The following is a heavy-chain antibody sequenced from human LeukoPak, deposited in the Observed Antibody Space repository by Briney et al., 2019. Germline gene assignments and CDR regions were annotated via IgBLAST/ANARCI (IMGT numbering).Heavy chain of an antibody. J-gene: IGHJ4*02. D-gene: IGHD3-3*01. Sequence: PGRSLRLSCAASGFTFSSYAMHGVRQAPGKGLEGVAVISYDGSNKYYADSVKGRFTISRDNSKNTLYLQMNSLRAEDTAVYYSAALRSALGYCGQGTLVTVSS. CDR2: ISYDGSNK. CDR1: GFTFSSYA. V-gene: IGHV3-30-3*01. CDR3: AALRSALGY.